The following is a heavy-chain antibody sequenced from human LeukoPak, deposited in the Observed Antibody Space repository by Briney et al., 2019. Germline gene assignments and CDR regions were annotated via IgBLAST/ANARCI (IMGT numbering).Heavy chain of an antibody. D-gene: IGHD1-1*01. CDR1: GGSISSYY. CDR3: ARVSRWNDWAFEG. CDR2: MYHSGST. V-gene: IGHV4-59*07. Sequence: SDTLSLPCTVPGGSISSYYWKWIRQSPGKGLAWIGYMYHSGSTNYNPSLKGRVTISEDTSKNHLSPNLTSATASDPPVNYCARVSRWNDWAFEGWGQGTLVTVSS. J-gene: IGHJ4*02.